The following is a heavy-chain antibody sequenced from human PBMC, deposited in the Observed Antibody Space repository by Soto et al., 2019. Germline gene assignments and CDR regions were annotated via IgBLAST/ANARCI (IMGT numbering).Heavy chain of an antibody. D-gene: IGHD4-17*01. CDR1: GFTFISYA. Sequence: GGSLRLSCGASGFTFISYAMSWVLQAPGKGLEWVSAISGSGGSTYYADSVKGRFTVSRDNSKNTLYLQMNSLRAEDTAVYYCAKDKDYGGNSSYYGMDVWGQGTTVTVSS. J-gene: IGHJ6*02. V-gene: IGHV3-23*01. CDR3: AKDKDYGGNSSYYGMDV. CDR2: ISGSGGST.